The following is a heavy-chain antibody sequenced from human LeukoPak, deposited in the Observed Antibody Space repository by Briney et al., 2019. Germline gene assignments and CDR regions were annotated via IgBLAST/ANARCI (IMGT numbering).Heavy chain of an antibody. V-gene: IGHV3-11*01. CDR1: GFNFSDSY. J-gene: IGHJ5*02. CDR2: ISNSGNRT. Sequence: GGSLRLSCEATGFNFSDSYMTWVRQLPGKGLEWVSYISNSGNRTYYAASVRGRFTISRDNAKNSLYLQMNSLRAEDTAIYYCARRKRALEPWGQGTLVTVSS. CDR3: ARRKRALEP.